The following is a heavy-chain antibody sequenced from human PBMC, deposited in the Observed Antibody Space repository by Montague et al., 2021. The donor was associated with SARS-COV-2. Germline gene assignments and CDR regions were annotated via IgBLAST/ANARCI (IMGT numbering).Heavy chain of an antibody. J-gene: IGHJ6*03. CDR3: ARLGDGVVPSPILGVGPYYSYYYMDV. CDR2: IHHGGST. Sequence: SETLSLTCAVHGTSFSGYYWNWIRQPPGKGLEWVEEIHHGGSTNYNPSLKSRVTISADTSKNQFSLKLTSVAAADTAVYYCARLGDGVVPSPILGVGPYYSYYYMDVWGKGTTVTVSS. CDR1: GTSFSGYY. D-gene: IGHD3-10*01. V-gene: IGHV4-34*01.